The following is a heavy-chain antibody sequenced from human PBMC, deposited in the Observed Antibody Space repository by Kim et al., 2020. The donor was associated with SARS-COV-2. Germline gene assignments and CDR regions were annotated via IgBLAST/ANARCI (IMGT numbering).Heavy chain of an antibody. V-gene: IGHV4-31*03. CDR1: GGSISSGGYY. J-gene: IGHJ4*02. D-gene: IGHD5-12*01. Sequence: SETLSLTCTVSGGSISSGGYYWSWIRQHPGKGLEWIGYIYYSGSTYYNPSLKSRVTISVDTSKNQFSLKLSSVTVADTAVYYCARRVATRGLFDYWGQGTLVTVSS. CDR2: IYYSGST. CDR3: ARRVATRGLFDY.